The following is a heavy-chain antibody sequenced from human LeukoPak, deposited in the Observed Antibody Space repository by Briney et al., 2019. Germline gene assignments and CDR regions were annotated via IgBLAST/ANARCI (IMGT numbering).Heavy chain of an antibody. CDR2: AYSSGST. CDR3: ARDKGLPIDY. Sequence: SETLSLTCNVSGASISNYYWTWIRQPAGRGLEWIGRAYSSGSTNYNPSLESRVTMSVDTSKNQFSLKLSSVTAADTAVYYCARDKGLPIDYWGQGTLVTVSS. CDR1: GASISNYY. V-gene: IGHV4-4*07. D-gene: IGHD2-21*01. J-gene: IGHJ4*02.